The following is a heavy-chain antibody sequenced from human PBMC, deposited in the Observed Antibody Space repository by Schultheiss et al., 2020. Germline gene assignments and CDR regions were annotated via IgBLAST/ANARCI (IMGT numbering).Heavy chain of an antibody. J-gene: IGHJ6*02. CDR2: INWNGGST. CDR1: GFTFSSYD. CDR3: AKDGYGMDV. Sequence: GGSLRLSCAASGFTFSSYDMHWVRQAPGKGLEWVSGINWNGGSTGYADSVMGRFTISRDNSKNTLYLQMNSLRAEDTAVYYCAKDGYGMDVWGRGTTVTVSS. V-gene: IGHV3-NL1*01.